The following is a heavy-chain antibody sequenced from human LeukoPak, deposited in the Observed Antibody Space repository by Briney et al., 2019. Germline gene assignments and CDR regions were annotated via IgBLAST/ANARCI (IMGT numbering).Heavy chain of an antibody. D-gene: IGHD1/OR15-1a*01. CDR3: ARAITTSGSY. CDR2: IKPEGSEK. CDR1: GFTSSNYW. J-gene: IGHJ4*02. Sequence: GGSLRLSCARSGFTSSNYWMNWVRQAPGKGREWVATIKPEGSEKYYVGSVKGRFTISRNNAKNSLYLQMTSLRAKDTAVYYCARAITTSGSYWGQGTLVTVSS. V-gene: IGHV3-7*01.